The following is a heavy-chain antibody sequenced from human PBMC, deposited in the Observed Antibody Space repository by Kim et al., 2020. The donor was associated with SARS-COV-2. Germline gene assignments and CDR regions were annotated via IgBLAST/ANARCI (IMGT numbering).Heavy chain of an antibody. CDR3: ARADDGNSPGTYDH. J-gene: IGHJ4*02. D-gene: IGHD1-7*01. Sequence: ASVKVSCKASGYIFTSYSIHWVRQAPGQRLEWMGWINAGSGNTEYAQNFQARVIITRDTSGTTAYMELRSLRPEDTSVYYCARADDGNSPGTYDHWGQRTLVTVS. CDR1: GYIFTSYS. CDR2: INAGSGNT. V-gene: IGHV1-3*01.